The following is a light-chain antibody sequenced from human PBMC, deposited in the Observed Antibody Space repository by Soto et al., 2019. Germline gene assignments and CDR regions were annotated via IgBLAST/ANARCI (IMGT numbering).Light chain of an antibody. CDR1: QSVGTN. CDR2: GAS. V-gene: IGKV3-15*01. Sequence: EIVMTQSPATLSVSPGERATLSCRASQSVGTNLAWYQQKPGQAPRLLIYGASTRATGIPFTFSGSGSGTEFTLTISSLQSEDFAVYYCQQYTSWPWTFGQGTKVEIK. J-gene: IGKJ1*01. CDR3: QQYTSWPWT.